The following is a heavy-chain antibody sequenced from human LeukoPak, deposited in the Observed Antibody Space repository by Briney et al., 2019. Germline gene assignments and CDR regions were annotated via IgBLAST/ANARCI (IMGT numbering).Heavy chain of an antibody. V-gene: IGHV3-48*01. Sequence: GGSLRLSCAASGFTFSSYSMNWVRQAPGKGLEWVSYISSSSTIYYADSVKGRFTISRDNAKNSLYLQMNSLRAEDTAVYYCAREGNIVVVPAALGYWGQGTLVTVSS. CDR3: AREGNIVVVPAALGY. CDR1: GFTFSSYS. J-gene: IGHJ4*02. CDR2: ISSSSTI. D-gene: IGHD2-2*01.